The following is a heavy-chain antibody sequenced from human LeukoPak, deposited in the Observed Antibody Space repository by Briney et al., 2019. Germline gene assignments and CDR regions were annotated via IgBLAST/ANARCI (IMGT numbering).Heavy chain of an antibody. J-gene: IGHJ4*02. CDR3: ARGGDFWRGHDFDY. CDR2: MNHSGST. D-gene: IGHD3-3*01. V-gene: IGHV4-34*01. CDR1: GGSFSGYY. Sequence: SETLSLTCAVYGGSFSGYYWSWIRQPPGKGLEWIGEMNHSGSTNYNPSLKSRVTISVDTSKNQFSLKLSSVTAADTAVYYCARGGDFWRGHDFDYCGQGTLVTVSS.